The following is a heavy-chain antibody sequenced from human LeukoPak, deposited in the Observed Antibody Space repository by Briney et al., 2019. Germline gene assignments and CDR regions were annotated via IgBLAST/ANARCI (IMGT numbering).Heavy chain of an antibody. CDR3: AKVSGGGLYYDGMDV. V-gene: IGHV3-23*01. CDR1: GFTFSSYA. D-gene: IGHD1-14*01. Sequence: GGSLRLSCAASGFTFSSYAMSWVRQAPGKGLEWVSVISDSGGSTYSADSVKGRFTISRDNSKSTLYLQMNSLRAEDTAVYYCAKVSGGGLYYDGMDVWGQGTTVTVSS. CDR2: ISDSGGST. J-gene: IGHJ6*02.